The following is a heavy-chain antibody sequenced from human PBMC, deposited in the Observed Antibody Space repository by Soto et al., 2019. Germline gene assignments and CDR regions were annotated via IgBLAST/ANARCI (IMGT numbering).Heavy chain of an antibody. D-gene: IGHD3-10*01. CDR3: ARSKSGLPISYYKAIHWFDP. CDR1: GGSFSGFH. Sequence: VQLQQWGAGLVKPSETLSLSCAVYGGSFSGFHWAWIRQPPGKGLEWIGDVTQAGNTNYNPSLKTRVTISGDPSKNQFSLQLTSVPVADTAVYYCARSKSGLPISYYKAIHWFDPWGQGTLVTVSS. CDR2: VTQAGNT. V-gene: IGHV4-34*01. J-gene: IGHJ5*02.